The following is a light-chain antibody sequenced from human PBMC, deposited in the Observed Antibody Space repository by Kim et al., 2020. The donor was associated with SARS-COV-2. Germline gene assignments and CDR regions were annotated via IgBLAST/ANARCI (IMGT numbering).Light chain of an antibody. V-gene: IGKV1-27*01. Sequence: ASVADRVTIICRANQGISNSLDWYQQKPGKVHKVLIYCASALQSGVPSRFSCNGSGTDFTLTISSLQPEDVATYYCQKYNAAPWTFGQGPKVDIK. CDR1: QGISNS. CDR3: QKYNAAPWT. CDR2: CAS. J-gene: IGKJ1*01.